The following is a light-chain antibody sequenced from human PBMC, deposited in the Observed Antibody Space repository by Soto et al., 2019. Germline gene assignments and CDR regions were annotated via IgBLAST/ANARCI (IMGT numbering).Light chain of an antibody. CDR1: RGHSAYA. V-gene: IGLV4-69*01. J-gene: IGLJ2*01. CDR2: LNTDGSL. CDR3: QTWGSGIV. Sequence: QLVLTQSPSASASLGASVKLTCTLSRGHSAYAIAWHQQRPEKGPRYLMTLNTDGSLNKGDGIPDRFSGSKSGPERYLTISSLQSEDEGDYYCQTWGSGIVFGGGTKLTVL.